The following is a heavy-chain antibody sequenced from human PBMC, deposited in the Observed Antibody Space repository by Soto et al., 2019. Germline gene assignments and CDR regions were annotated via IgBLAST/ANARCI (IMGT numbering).Heavy chain of an antibody. Sequence: QVQLVQSGAEVTKPGSSVKVSCKASGGTFSSYAISWVRQAPGQVLEWMGGIIPIFGTANYAQKFQGRVTITADESTSTAYMARSRLRSEDTAVYYCASSSSSHNWFDPWGQGTLVTVSS. CDR3: ASSSSSHNWFDP. CDR2: IIPIFGTA. D-gene: IGHD6-6*01. CDR1: GGTFSSYA. J-gene: IGHJ5*02. V-gene: IGHV1-69*12.